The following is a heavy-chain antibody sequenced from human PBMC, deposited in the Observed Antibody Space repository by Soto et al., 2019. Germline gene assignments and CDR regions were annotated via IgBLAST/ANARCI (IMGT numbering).Heavy chain of an antibody. Sequence: SETLSLTCTVSGASVSPYSWTWIRQPPGKALEWIASVKSRITINPDTSKNQFSLHLNSVTLEDTAVYYCARSWFGHQVHWFDSWGQGTLVTVSS. V-gene: IGHV4-59*04. CDR3: ARSWFGHQVHWFDS. CDR1: GASVSPYS. D-gene: IGHD3-16*01. J-gene: IGHJ5*01.